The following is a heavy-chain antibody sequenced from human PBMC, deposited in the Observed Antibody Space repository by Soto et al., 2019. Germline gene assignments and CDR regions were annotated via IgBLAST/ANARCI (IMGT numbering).Heavy chain of an antibody. V-gene: IGHV4-4*02. CDR3: ARSSGFIAISGLDT. J-gene: IGHJ5*01. CDR1: GDSISSINW. CDR2: VYHTGTT. Sequence: QVRLQESGPGLVTPSGTLSLTCDVSGDSISSINWWIWVSQPPGKGLQWIGEVYHTGTTNYNPSLKSRVTISVNKSQNRFSLNVTSGTAADTAVYYCARSSGFIAISGLDTWGQGALVTVS. D-gene: IGHD2-21*01.